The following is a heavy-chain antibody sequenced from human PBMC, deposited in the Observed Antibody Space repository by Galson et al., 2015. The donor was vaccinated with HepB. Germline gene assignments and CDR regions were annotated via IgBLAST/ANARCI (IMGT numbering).Heavy chain of an antibody. CDR1: GYTFTTYA. D-gene: IGHD6-19*01. Sequence: SVKVSCKASGYTFTTYAVHWVRQAPGQRLEWMGWINPGSGYTKYSQKFQGGVTITRDTSASTAYMELSSLRSEDTAVYYCAKEVWGIAVSGGAWGNFDYWGQGTLLTVSS. V-gene: IGHV1-3*01. J-gene: IGHJ4*02. CDR2: INPGSGYT. CDR3: AKEVWGIAVSGGAWGNFDY.